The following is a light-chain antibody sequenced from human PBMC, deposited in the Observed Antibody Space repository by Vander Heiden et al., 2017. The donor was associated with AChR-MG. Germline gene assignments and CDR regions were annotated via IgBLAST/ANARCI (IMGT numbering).Light chain of an antibody. Sequence: SYVLTQPPSGSVAPGKTARITWRGNNIRSKSVHWFQQKPGQAPVLVVHDDNDRLSGIPERLSGSNSGDTATLTISRVEAGDEADYYCQVWDSSTNHRVFGGGTKLTVL. CDR1: NIRSKS. CDR3: QVWDSSTNHRV. CDR2: DDN. V-gene: IGLV3-21*03. J-gene: IGLJ2*01.